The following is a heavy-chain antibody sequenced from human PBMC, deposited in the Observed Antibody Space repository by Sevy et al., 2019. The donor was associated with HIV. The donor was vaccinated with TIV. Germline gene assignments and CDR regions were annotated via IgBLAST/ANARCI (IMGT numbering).Heavy chain of an antibody. CDR1: GFTFSSYS. D-gene: IGHD3-22*01. CDR3: ARSNYYDSSGYRFGDAFDI. CDR2: ISSSSSYI. Sequence: GGSLRLSCAASGFTFSSYSMNWVRQAPGKGLEWVSSISSSSSYIYYADSVKGRFTISRDNAKNSLYPQMNSLRAEDTAVYYCARSNYYDSSGYRFGDAFDIWGQGTMVTVSS. V-gene: IGHV3-21*01. J-gene: IGHJ3*02.